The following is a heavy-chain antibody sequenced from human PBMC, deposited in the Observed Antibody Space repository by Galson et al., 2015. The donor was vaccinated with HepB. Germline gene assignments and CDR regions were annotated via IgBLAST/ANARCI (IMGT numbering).Heavy chain of an antibody. Sequence: SLKLSCTASGYTFTGYYMHWVRQAPGQGLEWMGRINPNSGGTNYAQKFQGSVTMTRDTSISTAYMELSRLRSDVTAVYYCARDWSLGRFDPWGQGTLVTVSS. CDR1: GYTFTGYY. D-gene: IGHD3-3*01. V-gene: IGHV1-2*06. CDR2: INPNSGGT. J-gene: IGHJ5*02. CDR3: ARDWSLGRFDP.